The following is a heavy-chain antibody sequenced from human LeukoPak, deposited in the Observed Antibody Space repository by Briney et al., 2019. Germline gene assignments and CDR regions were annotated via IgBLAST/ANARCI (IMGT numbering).Heavy chain of an antibody. CDR1: GGSFSGYY. CDR2: INHSGST. J-gene: IGHJ4*02. CDR3: ARGFRGVLRFLGWLIYFDY. D-gene: IGHD3-3*01. V-gene: IGHV4-34*01. Sequence: SETLSLTCAVYGGSFSGYYWSWIRQPPGKGLEWIGEINHSGSTNYNPSLKSRVTISVDTSKNQFSLKLSSVTAADTAVYYCARGFRGVLRFLGWLIYFDYWGQGTLVTVSS.